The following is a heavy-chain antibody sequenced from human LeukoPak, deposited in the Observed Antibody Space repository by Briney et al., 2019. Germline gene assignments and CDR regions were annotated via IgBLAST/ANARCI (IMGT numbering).Heavy chain of an antibody. CDR3: AGTPRGSGEFDY. D-gene: IGHD6-19*01. CDR2: INHSGST. CDR1: GGSFSGYY. V-gene: IGHV4-34*01. Sequence: SETLSLTCAVYGGSFSGYYWSWIRQPPGKGLEWIGEINHSGSTNYNPSLKSRVTISVDKSKNQFSLKLSSVTAADTAVYYRAGTPRGSGEFDYWGQGTLVTVSS. J-gene: IGHJ4*02.